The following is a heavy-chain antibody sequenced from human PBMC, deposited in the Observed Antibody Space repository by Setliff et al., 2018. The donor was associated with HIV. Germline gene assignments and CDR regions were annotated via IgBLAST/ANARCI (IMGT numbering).Heavy chain of an antibody. V-gene: IGHV4-39*01. CDR3: ARLRGSSTWYTGNWFDP. J-gene: IGHJ5*02. CDR1: GGSISSSIYY. D-gene: IGHD6-13*01. CDR2: IFYGGST. Sequence: SETLSLTCTVSGGSISSSIYYWGWIRQPPGKGLEWIGNIFYGGSTYYNPSLKSRVTISVDTSKNQFSLRLSSVTAADTAVYYCARLRGSSTWYTGNWFDPWGQGTLVTVS.